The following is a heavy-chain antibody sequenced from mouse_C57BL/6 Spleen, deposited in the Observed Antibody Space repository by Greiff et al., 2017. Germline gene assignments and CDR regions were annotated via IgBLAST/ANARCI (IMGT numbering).Heavy chain of an antibody. J-gene: IGHJ4*01. D-gene: IGHD2-2*01. V-gene: IGHV1-64*01. CDR3: ARGIYGYDDSLYAMDY. Sequence: QVQLQQPGAELVKPGASVKLSCKASGYTFTSYWMHWVKQRPGQGLEWIGMIHPNSGSTNYNEKFKSKATLTVDKSSSTAYMQLSSLTSEDSAVYYCARGIYGYDDSLYAMDYWGQGTSVTVSS. CDR2: IHPNSGST. CDR1: GYTFTSYW.